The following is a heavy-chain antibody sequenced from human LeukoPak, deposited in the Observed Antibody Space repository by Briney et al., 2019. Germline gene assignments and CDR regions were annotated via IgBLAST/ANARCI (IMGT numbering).Heavy chain of an antibody. CDR1: GFTFSSYW. CDR3: ARRGGIQPLDY. Sequence: GGSLRLSCVASGFTFSSYWMSWVRQAPGKGLEWVANIKQDGSEKYYVDSVKGRFTISRDNAKNSLYLQMNSLRAEDTAVYYCARRGGIQPLDYWGQGTLVTVSS. V-gene: IGHV3-7*01. D-gene: IGHD5-18*01. CDR2: IKQDGSEK. J-gene: IGHJ4*02.